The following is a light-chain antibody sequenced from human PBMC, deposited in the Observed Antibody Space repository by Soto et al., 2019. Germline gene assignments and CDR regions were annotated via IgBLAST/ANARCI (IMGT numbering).Light chain of an antibody. CDR1: QSISSW. Sequence: DIQMTQSPSTLSASVGDRVTITCRASQSISSWLAWYQQKPGKAPKLLIYKASSLESGVPSKFSGRGSGTEFNLTISGLQPDDFATYYCQPYNSYPWTFGQGTKVEIK. CDR3: QPYNSYPWT. J-gene: IGKJ1*01. CDR2: KAS. V-gene: IGKV1-5*03.